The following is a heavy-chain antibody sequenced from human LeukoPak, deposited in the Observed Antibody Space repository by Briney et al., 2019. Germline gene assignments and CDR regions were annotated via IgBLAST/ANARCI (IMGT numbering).Heavy chain of an antibody. J-gene: IGHJ4*02. D-gene: IGHD3-10*01. CDR2: FDPEDGET. Sequence: ASVKVSCKVSGYTLTELSMHWVRQAPGKGLEWMGGFDPEDGETIYAQKFQGRVTMTEDTSTDTAYMELSSLRSEDTAVYYCATVSDMVRGVIEYYFDYWGQGTLATVSS. V-gene: IGHV1-24*01. CDR1: GYTLTELS. CDR3: ATVSDMVRGVIEYYFDY.